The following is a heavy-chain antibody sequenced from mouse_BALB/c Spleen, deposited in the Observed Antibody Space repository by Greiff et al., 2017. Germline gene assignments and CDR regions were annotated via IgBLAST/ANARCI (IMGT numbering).Heavy chain of an antibody. V-gene: IGHV14-4*02. J-gene: IGHJ2*01. CDR1: GFNIKDYY. CDR3: NAPYGNYDY. Sequence: EVQLQQSGAELVKPGASVKLSCTASGFNIKDYYMHWVKQRPEQGLEWIGWIDPENGDTEYAPKFQGKATMTADTSSNTAYLQLSSLTSEDTAVYYCNAPYGNYDYWGQGTTLTVSS. CDR2: IDPENGDT. D-gene: IGHD2-1*01.